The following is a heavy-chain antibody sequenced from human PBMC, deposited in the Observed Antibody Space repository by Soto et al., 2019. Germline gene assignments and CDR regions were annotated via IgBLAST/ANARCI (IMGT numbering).Heavy chain of an antibody. D-gene: IGHD6-13*01. V-gene: IGHV3-30*18. CDR1: GFTFSSYG. CDR2: ISYDGSNK. J-gene: IGHJ4*02. Sequence: GGSLRLSCAASGFTFSSYGMHWVRQAPGKGLEWVAVISYDGSNKYYADSVKGRFTISRDNSKNTLYLQMNSLRAEDTAVYYCAKVPGSSSWYYFDYWGQGTLVTVSS. CDR3: AKVPGSSSWYYFDY.